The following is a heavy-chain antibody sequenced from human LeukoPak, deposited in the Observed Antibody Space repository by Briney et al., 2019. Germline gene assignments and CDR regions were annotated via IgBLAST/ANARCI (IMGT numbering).Heavy chain of an antibody. CDR1: AYTFTACY. D-gene: IGHD1-26*01. J-gene: IGHJ3*02. CDR2: INPNTGDT. Sequence: ASVKVSCKASAYTFTACYIHWLRQAPGQGLEWMGWINPNTGDTRYSQKFQGGVTMTRDTSITTAYMELDRLSYDDTAVYYCARVYEGATRGRVALDIWGQGTMVTVSS. V-gene: IGHV1-2*02. CDR3: ARVYEGATRGRVALDI.